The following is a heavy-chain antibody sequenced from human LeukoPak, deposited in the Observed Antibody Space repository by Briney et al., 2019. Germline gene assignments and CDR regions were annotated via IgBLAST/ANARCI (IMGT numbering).Heavy chain of an antibody. J-gene: IGHJ4*02. D-gene: IGHD3-16*01. CDR3: ARDADKGGSYFDY. CDR1: GGTFSSYA. V-gene: IGHV1-69*05. Sequence: SVKVSCTASGGTFSSYATSWGREAPGLGLGWMGGIIPIVGTANYAQKFQGRVTITTDESTSTAYMELSSLRSEDTAVYYCARDADKGGSYFDYWGQGTLVTVSS. CDR2: IIPIVGTA.